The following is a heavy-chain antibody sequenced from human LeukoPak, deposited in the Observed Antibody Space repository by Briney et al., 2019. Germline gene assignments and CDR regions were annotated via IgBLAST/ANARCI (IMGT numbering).Heavy chain of an antibody. Sequence: SGGSLRLPCAASGFTFSSYSMNWVRQAPGKGLEWVSYISSSSSTIYYADSVKGRFTISRDNAENSLYLQMNSLRDEDTAVYYCARAPLFSYGGNSADYWGQGTLVTVSS. CDR3: ARAPLFSYGGNSADY. CDR2: ISSSSSTI. D-gene: IGHD4-23*01. V-gene: IGHV3-48*02. J-gene: IGHJ4*02. CDR1: GFTFSSYS.